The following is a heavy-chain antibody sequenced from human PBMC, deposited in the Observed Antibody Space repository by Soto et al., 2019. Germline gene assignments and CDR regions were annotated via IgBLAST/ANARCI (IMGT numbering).Heavy chain of an antibody. J-gene: IGHJ4*01. V-gene: IGHV3-30-3*01. CDR1: GFIFSSYT. CDR3: ARAPSGSYPEFGY. Sequence: PGGSLRLSCAASGFIFSSYTMHWVRQAPGKGLAGVGVITYDGSNQYYADSVKGRFTISRDNSRNMLFLQMNCLRPDDTAVYYCARAPSGSYPEFGYWGQGTLVTVSS. CDR2: ITYDGSNQ. D-gene: IGHD1-26*01.